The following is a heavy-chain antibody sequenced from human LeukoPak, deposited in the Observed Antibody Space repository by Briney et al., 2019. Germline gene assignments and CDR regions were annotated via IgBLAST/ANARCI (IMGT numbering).Heavy chain of an antibody. CDR2: INHSGST. CDR1: GGSFSGYY. J-gene: IGHJ4*02. Sequence: KASETLSLTCAVYGGSFSGYYWSWIRQPPGKGLEWVGEINHSGSTNYNPSLKSRVTISVDTSKNQFSLKLSSVTAADTAVYYCARKWRARGLRFFDYWGQGTLVTVSS. V-gene: IGHV4-34*01. D-gene: IGHD2-8*01. CDR3: ARKWRARGLRFFDY.